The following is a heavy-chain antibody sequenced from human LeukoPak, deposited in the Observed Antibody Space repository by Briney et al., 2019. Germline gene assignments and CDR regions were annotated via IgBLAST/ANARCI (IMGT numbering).Heavy chain of an antibody. CDR3: ATGAGIAVAGIREYFQH. CDR2: FDPEDGET. Sequence: APVKVSCKVFGYTLTELSMHWVRQAPGKGLEWMGGFDPEDGETIYAQKFQGRVTMTEDTSTDTAYMELSSLRSEDTAVYYCATGAGIAVAGIREYFQHWGQGTLVTVSS. CDR1: GYTLTELS. D-gene: IGHD6-19*01. V-gene: IGHV1-24*01. J-gene: IGHJ1*01.